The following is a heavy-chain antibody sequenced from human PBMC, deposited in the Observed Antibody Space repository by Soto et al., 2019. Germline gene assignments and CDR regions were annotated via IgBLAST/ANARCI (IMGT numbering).Heavy chain of an antibody. CDR1: GGSISSYY. CDR3: ARGGTVVEYFDY. V-gene: IGHV4-59*12. CDR2: IYYSGTH. Sequence: PSETLSLTCTVSGGSISSYYWSWVRQPPGKGLEWIGYIYYSGTHNYNPSLKSRLTISVDTSKKQFSLKLSSVTAADTAVYYCARGGTVVEYFDYWGQGTLVTVSS. J-gene: IGHJ4*02. D-gene: IGHD2-15*01.